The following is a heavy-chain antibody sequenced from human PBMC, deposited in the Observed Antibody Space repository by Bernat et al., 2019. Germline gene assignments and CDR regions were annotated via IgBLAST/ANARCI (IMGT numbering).Heavy chain of an antibody. J-gene: IGHJ4*02. D-gene: IGHD3-22*01. CDR3: ANGFYDSSGFDY. CDR1: GFTFSSYA. Sequence: EVQLLESGGGLVQPGGSLRLSCAASGFTFSSYAMSWVRQAPGKGLGGVSAISGSGGSTYYADSVKGRFTISRDNSKNTLYLQMNSLRAEDTAVYYCANGFYDSSGFDYWGQGTLVTVSS. V-gene: IGHV3-23*01. CDR2: ISGSGGST.